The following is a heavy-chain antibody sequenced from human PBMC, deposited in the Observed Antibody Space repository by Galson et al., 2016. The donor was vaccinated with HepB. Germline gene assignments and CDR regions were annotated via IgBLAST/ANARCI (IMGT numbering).Heavy chain of an antibody. D-gene: IGHD7-27*01. J-gene: IGHJ4*02. CDR2: ISPSGDNT. CDR3: ARRGINWGFFDY. CDR1: GFTFNNHA. Sequence: SLRLSCAASGFTFNNHAMDWVRQAPGKGLEWVSTISPSGDNTYYADSVKGRFTISRDISKNTLYLQMNSLGADDTALYYCARRGINWGFFDYWGQGTLVTVSS. V-gene: IGHV3-23*01.